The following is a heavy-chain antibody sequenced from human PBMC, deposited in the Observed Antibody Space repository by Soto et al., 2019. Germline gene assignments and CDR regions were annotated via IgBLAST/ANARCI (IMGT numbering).Heavy chain of an antibody. J-gene: IGHJ4*02. CDR2: IDKEGNSA. CDR1: GFTFSSHW. Sequence: EVHLVESGGALVQPGGSLRLSCVASGFTFSSHWMHWVRQAPGKGLEWVSRIDKEGNSATYADSVRGRFSISRDNAQNTLYLQRNSLRVEDRAVYFCARDWYYNQADCWGQGTRVYGPS. D-gene: IGHD1-7*01. CDR3: ARDWYYNQADC. V-gene: IGHV3-74*01.